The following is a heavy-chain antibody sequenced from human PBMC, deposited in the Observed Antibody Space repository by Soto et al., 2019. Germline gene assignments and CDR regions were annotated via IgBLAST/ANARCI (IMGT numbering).Heavy chain of an antibody. CDR2: IYYSGST. CDR1: GGSVNTYY. CDR3: ARRRGVGGSWFFDY. Sequence: QLQLQESGPGLVKPSETLSLTCTVSGGSVNTYYWGWIRQPPGKGLEWIASIYYSGSTYYNPSLKRRVIISVDTSKNQFSLKLNSVTAADTAVYYCARRRGVGGSWFFDYWGQGTLVTVSS. V-gene: IGHV4-39*01. J-gene: IGHJ4*02. D-gene: IGHD6-13*01.